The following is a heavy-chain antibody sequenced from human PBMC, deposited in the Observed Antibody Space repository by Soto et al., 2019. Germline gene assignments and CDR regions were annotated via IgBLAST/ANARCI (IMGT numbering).Heavy chain of an antibody. Sequence: ASVKVSCKASGYTFTGYYMHWVRQAPGQGLEWMGWINPNSGGTNYAQKFQGRVTMTRDTSISTAYMELSRLRSDDTAVYYCARVVTQYSGSYGPDYWGQGTLVTVSS. V-gene: IGHV1-2*02. D-gene: IGHD1-26*01. CDR2: INPNSGGT. CDR3: ARVVTQYSGSYGPDY. CDR1: GYTFTGYY. J-gene: IGHJ4*02.